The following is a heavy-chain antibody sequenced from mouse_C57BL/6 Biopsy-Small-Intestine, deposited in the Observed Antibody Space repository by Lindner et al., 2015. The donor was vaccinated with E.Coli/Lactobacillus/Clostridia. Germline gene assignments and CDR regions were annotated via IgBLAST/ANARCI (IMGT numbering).Heavy chain of an antibody. J-gene: IGHJ3*01. CDR1: GYTFTDYY. Sequence: VQLQESGPELVKPGASVKMSCKASGYTFTDYYLNWVKQSHGKSLEWIGHINPYNGDTFYNQKFKGKATLTVDKSSNTVHMELRSLTSEDSAVYYCATYDGYWAWFAYWGQGTLVTVST. D-gene: IGHD2-3*01. V-gene: IGHV1-20*01. CDR3: ATYDGYWAWFAY. CDR2: INPYNGDT.